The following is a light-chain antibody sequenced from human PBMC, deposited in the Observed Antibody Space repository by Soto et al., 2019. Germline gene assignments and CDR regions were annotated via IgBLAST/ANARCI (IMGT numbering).Light chain of an antibody. J-gene: IGLJ3*02. CDR3: AAWDDSLNGPV. Sequence: QAVVTQPPSASGTPGQRVTISCSGSSSNIGSHTVNWYQQLPGTAPKLLIYSNNLRPSGVPDRFSGSKSGTSASLAISGLQSEDEADYYCAAWDDSLNGPVFGGGTQLTVL. V-gene: IGLV1-44*01. CDR1: SSNIGSHT. CDR2: SNN.